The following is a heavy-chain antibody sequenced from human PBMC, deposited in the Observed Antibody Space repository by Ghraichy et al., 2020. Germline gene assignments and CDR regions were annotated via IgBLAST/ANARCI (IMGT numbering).Heavy chain of an antibody. V-gene: IGHV3-74*01. Sequence: GGSLRLSCAASGFSLTDSWMYWVRQVPGKGLVWVSHLSPAANIINYVESVRGRFTISRDTAKITLFLQMDSLRVDDTAMYYCARGEFGLVDWGRGTLVTVSA. CDR2: LSPAANII. CDR1: GFSLTDSW. CDR3: ARGEFGLVD. D-gene: IGHD3/OR15-3a*01. J-gene: IGHJ4*02.